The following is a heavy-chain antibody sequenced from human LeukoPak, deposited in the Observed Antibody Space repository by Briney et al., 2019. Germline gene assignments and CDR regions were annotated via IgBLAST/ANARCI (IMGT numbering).Heavy chain of an antibody. D-gene: IGHD5-12*01. J-gene: IGHJ4*02. Sequence: GGSLRLSCAASGVTFSSCEMNWVRQAPGAGLEWVSCISSSGSTIYYANSVKGRFTISRDNAKTSLYLQMNSVRGRHTAVYYCARIMGLRFLDYFDYWGQGTLVTVSS. V-gene: IGHV3-48*03. CDR2: ISSSGSTI. CDR1: GVTFSSCE. CDR3: ARIMGLRFLDYFDY.